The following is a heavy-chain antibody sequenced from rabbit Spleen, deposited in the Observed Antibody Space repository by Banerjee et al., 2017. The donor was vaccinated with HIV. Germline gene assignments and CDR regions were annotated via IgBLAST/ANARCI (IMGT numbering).Heavy chain of an antibody. CDR3: ARWTGSTYYSL. V-gene: IGHV1S40*01. CDR1: GFSFNSDYD. CDR2: IYTGNYKT. Sequence: QSLEESGGGLVKPGASLTLTCKASGFSFNSDYDMCWVRQAPGKGLEWIACIYTGNYKTYYASWAKGRFTISKTSSTTVTLQMTSLTVADTATYFCARWTGSTYYSLWGQGTLVTVS. D-gene: IGHD8-1*01. J-gene: IGHJ4*01.